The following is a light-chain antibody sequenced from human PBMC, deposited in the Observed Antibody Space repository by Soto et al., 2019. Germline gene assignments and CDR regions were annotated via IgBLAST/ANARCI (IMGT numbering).Light chain of an antibody. CDR2: KAS. V-gene: IGKV1-5*03. CDR1: QTISSW. Sequence: DIQMTQSPSTLSASVGDRVTITCRASQTISSWLAWYQQKPGKAPKLLIYKASSLESGVPSRFSGSGSGTDFALDISSLQPDDFATYYCQQYNSYSRTFGQGTKVDIK. CDR3: QQYNSYSRT. J-gene: IGKJ1*01.